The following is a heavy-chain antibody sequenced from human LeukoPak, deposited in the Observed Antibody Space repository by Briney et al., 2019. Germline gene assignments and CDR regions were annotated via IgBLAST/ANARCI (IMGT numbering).Heavy chain of an antibody. CDR2: IIPIFGTA. CDR3: ARDLWYRTYYYYYGMDV. Sequence: GASVKVSCKASGGTFSSYAISWVRQAPGQGLEWMGGIIPIFGTANYAQKFQGRVTMTRDTSTSTVYMELSSLRSEDTAVYYCARDLWYRTYYYYYGMDVWGQGTTVTVSS. CDR1: GGTFSSYA. V-gene: IGHV1-69*05. D-gene: IGHD2-21*01. J-gene: IGHJ6*02.